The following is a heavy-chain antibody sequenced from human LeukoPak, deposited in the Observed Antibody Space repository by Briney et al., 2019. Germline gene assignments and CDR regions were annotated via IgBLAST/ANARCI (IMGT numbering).Heavy chain of an antibody. Sequence: ASVKVSCKASGYTLTSYDINWVRQATGQGLEWMGWMNPNSGNTGYAQKFQGRVTITRNTSISTAYMELSSLRSEDTAVYYCARDYAEGAFDIWGQGTMVTVSS. CDR1: GYTLTSYD. V-gene: IGHV1-8*03. D-gene: IGHD3-16*01. J-gene: IGHJ3*02. CDR2: MNPNSGNT. CDR3: ARDYAEGAFDI.